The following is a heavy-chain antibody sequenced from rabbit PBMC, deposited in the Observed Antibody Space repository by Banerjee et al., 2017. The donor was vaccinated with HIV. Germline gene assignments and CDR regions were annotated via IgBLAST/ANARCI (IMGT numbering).Heavy chain of an antibody. D-gene: IGHD2-1*01. CDR3: ARDTYGDGGANL. CDR2: IYTGSSGST. V-gene: IGHV1S45*01. CDR1: GFTLSSYW. J-gene: IGHJ4*01. Sequence: QEQLEESGGGLVQPEGSLTLTCTASGFTLSSYWMCWVRQAPGKGLEWIACIYTGSSGSTWYASWAKGRFTISKTSSTTVTLQMTSLTAADTATYFCARDTYGDGGANLWGPGTLVTVS.